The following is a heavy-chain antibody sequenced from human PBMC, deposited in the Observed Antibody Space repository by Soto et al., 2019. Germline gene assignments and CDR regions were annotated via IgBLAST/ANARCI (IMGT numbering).Heavy chain of an antibody. CDR2: TYYRSKWYN. CDR3: ARDQGIAVGGYYYYGMDV. V-gene: IGHV6-1*01. D-gene: IGHD6-19*01. CDR1: GDSVSSNSAA. Sequence: SQTLSLTCAISGDSVSSNSAAWNWIRQSPSRGLEWLGRTYYRSKWYNDYAVSVKSRITINPDTSKNQFSLQLNSVTPEDTAVYYCARDQGIAVGGYYYYGMDVWGQGTTVTVSS. J-gene: IGHJ6*02.